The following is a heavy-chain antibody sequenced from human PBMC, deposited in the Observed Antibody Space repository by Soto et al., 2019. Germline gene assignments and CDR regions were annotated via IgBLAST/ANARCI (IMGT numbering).Heavy chain of an antibody. CDR3: ARPNYSSGQGWYFDY. CDR2: IYYSGST. V-gene: IGHV4-39*01. D-gene: IGHD6-19*01. CDR1: GGSISSSSYY. J-gene: IGHJ4*02. Sequence: SETLSLTCTVSGGSISSSSYYWGWIRQPPGKGLEWIGSIYYSGSTYYNPSLKSRVTISVDTSKNQFSLKLSSVTAADTAVYYCARPNYSSGQGWYFDYWGQGTLVTVSS.